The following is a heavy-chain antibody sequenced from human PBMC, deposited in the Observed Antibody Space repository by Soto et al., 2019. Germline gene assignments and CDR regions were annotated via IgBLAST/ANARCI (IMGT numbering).Heavy chain of an antibody. V-gene: IGHV1-2*02. CDR3: ARGEPVLRYFDWLPNYYYYGMDV. D-gene: IGHD3-9*01. J-gene: IGHJ6*02. CDR2: INPNSGGT. CDR1: GYTFTGYY. Sequence: ASVKVSCKXSGYTFTGYYMHWVRQAPGQGLEWMGWINPNSGGTNYAQKFQGRVTMTRDTSISTAYMELSRLRSDDTAVYYCARGEPVLRYFDWLPNYYYYGMDVWGQGTTVTVSS.